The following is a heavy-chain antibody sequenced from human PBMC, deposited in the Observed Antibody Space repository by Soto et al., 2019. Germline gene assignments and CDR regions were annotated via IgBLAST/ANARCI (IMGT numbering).Heavy chain of an antibody. Sequence: ASVKVSCKASGYTFTGYYMHWVRQAPGQGLEWMGWINPNSGGTNYAQKFQGWVTMTRDTSISTAYMELSRLRSDDTAVYYCARGTPPTYDILTGFFDYYGMDVWGQGTTVTVSS. V-gene: IGHV1-2*04. D-gene: IGHD3-9*01. CDR1: GYTFTGYY. J-gene: IGHJ6*02. CDR3: ARGTPPTYDILTGFFDYYGMDV. CDR2: INPNSGGT.